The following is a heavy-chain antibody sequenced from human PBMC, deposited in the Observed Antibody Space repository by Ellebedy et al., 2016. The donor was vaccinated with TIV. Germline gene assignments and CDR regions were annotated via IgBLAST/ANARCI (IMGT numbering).Heavy chain of an antibody. CDR3: AKDGDNGVWNY. V-gene: IGHV3-23*01. D-gene: IGHD2-8*01. CDR1: GFGFSGYA. CDR2: IGDSGGTT. Sequence: GGSLRLSXSATGFGFSGYAMSWVRQAPGKGLEWVSAIGDSGGTTYYADSVKGRFTISRDNSKNTLFLQMNSLRAEDTAVYYCAKDGDNGVWNYWGQGTLVTVSS. J-gene: IGHJ4*02.